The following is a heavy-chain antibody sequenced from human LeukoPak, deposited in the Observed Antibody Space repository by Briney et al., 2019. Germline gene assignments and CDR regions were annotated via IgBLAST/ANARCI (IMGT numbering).Heavy chain of an antibody. CDR2: ISYDGSNK. CDR3: AAGTPNFDH. Sequence: PGRSLRLSCAASGFTFSSYGMHWVRQAPGKGLEWVAVISYDGSNKYYADSVKGRFTISRDNSKNTLYLQMNSLRAEDTAVYYCAAGTPNFDHWGQGTLVSVFS. J-gene: IGHJ4*02. D-gene: IGHD1-1*01. CDR1: GFTFSSYG. V-gene: IGHV3-30*03.